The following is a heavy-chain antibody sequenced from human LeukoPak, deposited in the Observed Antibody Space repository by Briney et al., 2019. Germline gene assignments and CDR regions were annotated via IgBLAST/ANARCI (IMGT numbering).Heavy chain of an antibody. CDR2: INHSVST. Sequence: SETRSLTCAVYGGSFSGYYWSWIRHPPGNVLEWIGEINHSVSTNYNPSLKSRVTISVDTSKNQFSLKLSSVTAADTAVYYCARGGGGYREWFDPWGQGTLATVSS. D-gene: IGHD2-15*01. CDR3: ARGGGGYREWFDP. CDR1: GGSFSGYY. J-gene: IGHJ5*02. V-gene: IGHV4-34*01.